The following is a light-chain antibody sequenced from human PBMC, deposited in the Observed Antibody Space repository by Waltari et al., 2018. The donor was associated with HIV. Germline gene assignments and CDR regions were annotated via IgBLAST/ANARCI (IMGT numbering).Light chain of an antibody. CDR3: QQYGSSPRT. CDR1: QTVTSYF. J-gene: IGKJ1*01. CDR2: DAS. V-gene: IGKV3D-20*01. Sequence: EIVLTQSPATLSLSPGERATLSCGASQTVTSYFLAWYQQKPVLAPSLLIYDASNRATGIPDRFSGSGSGTDFTLTISRLEPEDFAVYYCQQYGSSPRTFGQGTKVEIK.